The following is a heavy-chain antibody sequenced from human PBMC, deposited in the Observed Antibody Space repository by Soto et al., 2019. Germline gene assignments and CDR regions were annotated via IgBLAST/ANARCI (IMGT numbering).Heavy chain of an antibody. V-gene: IGHV4-30-2*01. CDR3: ARVPGYYCSGGSCYFDY. Sequence: SETLSLTCAVSGGSISSGGCSWSWIRQPPGKGLEWIGYIYHSGSTYYNPSLKSRVTISVDRSKNQFSLKLSSVTAADTAVYYCARVPGYYCSGGSCYFDYWGQGTLVTVSS. D-gene: IGHD2-15*01. CDR2: IYHSGST. J-gene: IGHJ4*02. CDR1: GGSISSGGCS.